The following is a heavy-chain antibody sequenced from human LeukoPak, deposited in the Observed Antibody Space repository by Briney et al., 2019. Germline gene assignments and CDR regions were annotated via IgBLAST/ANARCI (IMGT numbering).Heavy chain of an antibody. Sequence: ASVKVFCKASGYTFTGYYMHWARQAPGQWLELMGWINPNSGGTNYAQKFQGRVTMTRDTSISTAYMELSRLRSDDMAVFFHAEDGIRYFHWLFEAFDIWGQGTMVTVSS. V-gene: IGHV1-2*02. CDR3: AEDGIRYFHWLFEAFDI. CDR2: INPNSGGT. D-gene: IGHD3-9*01. CDR1: GYTFTGYY. J-gene: IGHJ3*02.